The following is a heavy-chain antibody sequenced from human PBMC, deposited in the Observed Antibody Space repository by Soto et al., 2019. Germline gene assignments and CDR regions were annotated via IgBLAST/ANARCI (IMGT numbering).Heavy chain of an antibody. CDR2: IKQDGSEK. D-gene: IGHD3-3*01. V-gene: IGHV3-7*01. CDR3: ARDLLFYDFWTSYPVLFDS. Sequence: PGGSLRLSCEASGFIFSNYWMSWVRQAPGKGLEWVANIKQDGSEKKYMDSVKGRFTISRDNAKNSLSLQMNSLRAEDTAVYYCARDLLFYDFWTSYPVLFDSWGQGTRVTVSS. J-gene: IGHJ4*02. CDR1: GFIFSNYW.